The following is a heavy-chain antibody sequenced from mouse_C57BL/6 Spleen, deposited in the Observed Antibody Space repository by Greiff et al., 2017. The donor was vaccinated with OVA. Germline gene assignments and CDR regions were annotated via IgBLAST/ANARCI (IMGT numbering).Heavy chain of an antibody. CDR3: GTGGGFAY. Sequence: QVQLQQSGAELARPGASVKMSCKASGYTFTSYTMHWVKQRPGQGLEWIGYINPSSGYTKYNQKLKDKATLTADKSSSTAYMQLSSLTSEEAGVYYGGTGGGFAYWGQGTLVTVSA. CDR1: GYTFTSYT. CDR2: INPSSGYT. V-gene: IGHV1-4*01. J-gene: IGHJ3*01.